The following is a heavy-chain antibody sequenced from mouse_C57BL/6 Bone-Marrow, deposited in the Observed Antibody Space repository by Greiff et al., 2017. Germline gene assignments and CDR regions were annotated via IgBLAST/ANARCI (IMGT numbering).Heavy chain of an antibody. J-gene: IGHJ2*01. CDR2: IDPENGDT. Sequence: EVQLQQSGAELVRPGASVKLSCTASGFNIKDDYMHWVKQRPEQGLEWIGWIDPENGDTEYASKFQGKATITADTSSNTAYLQLSSLTSYDTSVYYCATYLFDYWGQGTTLTVSS. V-gene: IGHV14-4*01. CDR1: GFNIKDDY. CDR3: ATYLFDY.